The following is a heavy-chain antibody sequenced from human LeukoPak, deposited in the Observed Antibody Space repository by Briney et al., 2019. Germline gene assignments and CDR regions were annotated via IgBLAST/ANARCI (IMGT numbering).Heavy chain of an antibody. J-gene: IGHJ5*02. CDR3: AIPQWQATTGPWFDP. D-gene: IGHD1-26*01. CDR2: IYYTGST. V-gene: IGHV4-59*01. CDR1: GGSISGKS. Sequence: PSETLSLTCSVSGGSISGKSWSWIRQSPGKGLEWIAYIYYTGSTYYNPTLKSRVTISVDPSKNQFSLRLTSVTAADTAVYYCAIPQWQATTGPWFDPWGQGTLVTVSS.